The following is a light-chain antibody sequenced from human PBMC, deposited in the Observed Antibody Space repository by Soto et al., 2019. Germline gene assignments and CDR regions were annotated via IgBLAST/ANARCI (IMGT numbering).Light chain of an antibody. CDR2: GAS. CDR1: QSVSNN. CDR3: HQRSSWPRGT. V-gene: IGKV3-11*01. Sequence: EILMTQSPATLSVSQGDRATLSCRASQSVSNNLAWYQQRPGQAPRLLIYGASNRATGVSARFSGSGSGTDFTLTISSLEPEDFAVYYCHQRSSWPRGTFGQGTKVDIK. J-gene: IGKJ1*01.